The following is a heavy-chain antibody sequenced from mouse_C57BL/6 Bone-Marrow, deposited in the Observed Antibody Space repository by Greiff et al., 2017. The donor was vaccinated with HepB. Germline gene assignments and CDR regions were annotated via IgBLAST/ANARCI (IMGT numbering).Heavy chain of an antibody. CDR2: ISSGSSTI. Sequence: VQLKESGGGLVKPGGSLKLSCAASGFTFSDYGMHWVRQAPEKGLEWVAYISSGSSTIYYADTVKGRFTISRDNAKNTLFLQMTSLRSEDTAMYYRARRNLLWCFFAMDYWGQGTSVTVSS. J-gene: IGHJ4*01. V-gene: IGHV5-17*01. CDR3: ARRNLLWCFFAMDY. D-gene: IGHD2-13*01. CDR1: GFTFSDYG.